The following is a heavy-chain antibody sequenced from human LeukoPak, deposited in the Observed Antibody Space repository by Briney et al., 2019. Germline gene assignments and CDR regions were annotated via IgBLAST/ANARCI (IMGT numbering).Heavy chain of an antibody. Sequence: SETLSLTCTVSGGSISGYYWSWIRQPPGKELEWIGHTYYSGSTNYNPSLKSRVTISVDTSKNQFSLKLSSVTAADTAVYFCARQTGYLAYWGQGTLVTVSS. V-gene: IGHV4-59*08. CDR3: ARQTGYLAY. D-gene: IGHD3-9*01. CDR2: TYYSGST. J-gene: IGHJ4*02. CDR1: GGSISGYY.